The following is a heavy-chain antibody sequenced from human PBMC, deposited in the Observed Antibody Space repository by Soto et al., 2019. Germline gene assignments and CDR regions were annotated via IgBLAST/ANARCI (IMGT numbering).Heavy chain of an antibody. J-gene: IGHJ3*02. CDR3: ARGSSSKDPKDAFDI. CDR1: GYTFTRYY. CDR2: INPSGGST. D-gene: IGHD2-15*01. V-gene: IGHV1-46*01. Sequence: ASVKVSCKASGYTFTRYYMHWVRQAPGQGLEWMGVINPSGGSTDFAQNSQGRVTMTRDTSTSTVYMELSSLSSEDTAVYYCARGSSSKDPKDAFDIWGQGTMVTVSS.